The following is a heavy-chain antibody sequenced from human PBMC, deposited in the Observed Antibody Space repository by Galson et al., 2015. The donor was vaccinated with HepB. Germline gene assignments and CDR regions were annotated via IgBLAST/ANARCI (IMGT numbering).Heavy chain of an antibody. J-gene: IGHJ3*02. D-gene: IGHD1-14*01. V-gene: IGHV2-26*04. CDR2: IFSNDEK. CDR1: GFSLSNARMG. Sequence: PALVKPTQTLTLTCTVSGFSLSNARMGVSWIRQPPGKALEWLAHIFSNDEKSYSTSLKSRLTISKDTSKSQVVLTMTNMDPVDTATYYCAWNSVSEDAFDIWGQGTMVTVSS. CDR3: AWNSVSEDAFDI.